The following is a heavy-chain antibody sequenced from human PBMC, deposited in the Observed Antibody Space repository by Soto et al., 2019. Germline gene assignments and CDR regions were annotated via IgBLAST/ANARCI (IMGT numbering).Heavy chain of an antibody. J-gene: IGHJ5*02. CDR2: VYYTGTT. V-gene: IGHV4-59*01. D-gene: IGHD3-3*01. CDR3: ARGLRVGDITGWFDP. Sequence: QVQLQESGPGLVKPSETLSLTCTVSGGSISNYYWSWIRQPPGKALEWIGYVYYTGTTSYNPSLKTRVTISVDTSKNQFSLHLSSVSAADTAVYYCARGLRVGDITGWFDPWGLGTLVTVSS. CDR1: GGSISNYY.